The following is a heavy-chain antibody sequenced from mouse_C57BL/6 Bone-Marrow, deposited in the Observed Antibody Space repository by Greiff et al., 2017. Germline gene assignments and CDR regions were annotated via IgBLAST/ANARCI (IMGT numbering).Heavy chain of an antibody. CDR2: INPNNGGT. CDR1: GYTFTDYY. V-gene: IGHV1-26*01. J-gene: IGHJ1*03. D-gene: IGHD2-3*01. CDR3: ARGEGYYFYWYFDV. Sequence: VQLQQSGPELVKPGASVKISCKASGYTFTDYYMNWVKQSHGKSLEWIGDINPNNGGTSYNQKFKGKATLTVDKSSSTAYMELRSLTSEDSAVYYCARGEGYYFYWYFDVWGTGTTVTVSS.